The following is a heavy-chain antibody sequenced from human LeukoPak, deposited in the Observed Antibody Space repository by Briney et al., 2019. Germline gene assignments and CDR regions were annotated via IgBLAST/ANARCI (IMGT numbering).Heavy chain of an antibody. J-gene: IGHJ6*03. CDR2: MNPNSGNT. CDR1: GYTFTSYD. CDR3: ARAPEWGKSNYYYYMDV. V-gene: IGHV1-8*01. Sequence: ASVKVSGKASGYTFTSYDINWVRQATGQGLEWMGWMNPNSGNTGYAQKFQGRVTMTRNTSISTAYMELSSLRSEDTAMYYCARAPEWGKSNYYYYMDVWGKGTTVTVSS. D-gene: IGHD1-26*01.